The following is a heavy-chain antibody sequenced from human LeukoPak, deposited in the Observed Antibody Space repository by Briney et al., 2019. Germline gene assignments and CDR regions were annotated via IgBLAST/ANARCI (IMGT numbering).Heavy chain of an antibody. CDR3: ARDGGSAVTTTFDP. J-gene: IGHJ5*02. CDR2: ISAYNGNT. D-gene: IGHD4-17*01. V-gene: IGHV1-18*01. CDR1: GYTFTSYG. Sequence: ASVKVSCKTFGYTFTSYGISWVRQAHGQGLEWMGWISAYNGNTNYAQKLQGRVTMTTDTSTSTAYMELRSLRSDDTAVYYCARDGGSAVTTTFDPWGQGTLVTVSS.